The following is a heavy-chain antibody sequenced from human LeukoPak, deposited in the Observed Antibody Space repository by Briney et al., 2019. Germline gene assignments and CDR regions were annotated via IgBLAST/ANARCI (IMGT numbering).Heavy chain of an antibody. CDR1: GGSVSDTSISSVVYY. J-gene: IGHJ5*02. CDR3: ARLEQTSWFDP. D-gene: IGHD1/OR15-1a*01. CDR2: IYYSGST. V-gene: IGHV4-31*03. Sequence: SETLSLTCTVSGGSVSDTSISSVVYYWTWIRQHPGKGLEWIGSIYYSGSTYYNPSLKSRLTISVDVSKNQLSLKLSSVTAADTAVYYCARLEQTSWFDPWGQGTLVTVSS.